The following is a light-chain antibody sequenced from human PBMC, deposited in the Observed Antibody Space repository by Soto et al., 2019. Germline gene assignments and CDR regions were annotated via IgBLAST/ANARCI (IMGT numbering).Light chain of an antibody. Sequence: EIVLTQSPGTLSLSPGERATLSCRASQSISSSYLAWYQQKPGQAPRLLIYAASSRATGIPDRFSGSGSGTDFTLTISRLEREDFAVYYCQQYGSSSYTLGQGTQWQIK. J-gene: IGKJ2*01. V-gene: IGKV3-20*01. CDR1: QSISSSY. CDR3: QQYGSSSYT. CDR2: AAS.